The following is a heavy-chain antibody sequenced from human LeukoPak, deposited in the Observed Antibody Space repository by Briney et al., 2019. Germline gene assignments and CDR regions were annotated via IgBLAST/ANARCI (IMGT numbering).Heavy chain of an antibody. D-gene: IGHD3-10*01. J-gene: IGHJ5*02. CDR2: IYTSGTI. V-gene: IGHV4-4*07. CDR1: GGSITTYY. Sequence: SETLSLTCTVSGGSITTYYWSWIRQPAGTALEWIGRIYTSGTITYNPSLKSRVTMSVDTSKNQFSLKLSSVTAADTAVYYCARDSGTTGEVKFDPWGQGTLVTVSS. CDR3: ARDSGTTGEVKFDP.